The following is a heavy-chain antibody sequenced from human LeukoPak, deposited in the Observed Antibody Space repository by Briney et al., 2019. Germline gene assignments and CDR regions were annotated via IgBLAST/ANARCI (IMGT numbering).Heavy chain of an antibody. D-gene: IGHD2-2*01. CDR3: ARDSGDIVVVPAVGDAFDI. CDR1: GYTFTSYG. J-gene: IGHJ3*02. CDR2: ISAYNGNT. Sequence: GASVKVSCKASGYTFTSYGISWVRQAPGQGLEWMGWISAYNGNTNYAQKLQGRVTMTTDTSTSTAYMELRSLRSDDTAVYYCARDSGDIVVVPAVGDAFDIWGQGTMVIVSS. V-gene: IGHV1-18*01.